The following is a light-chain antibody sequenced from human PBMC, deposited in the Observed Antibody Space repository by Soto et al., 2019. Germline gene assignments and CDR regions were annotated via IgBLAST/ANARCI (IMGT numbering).Light chain of an antibody. CDR1: QSVSSTY. J-gene: IGKJ1*01. Sequence: EIVITQYTGTMSLSPGERDTLSCVASQSVSSTYLIWYQQKPGQAPRLLIYGASGRATGVPDRFSGGGSGTDFTLTISRLEPEDFAVYYCQHYVNSLTWTFGPGTKVEIK. CDR3: QHYVNSLTWT. CDR2: GAS. V-gene: IGKV3-20*01.